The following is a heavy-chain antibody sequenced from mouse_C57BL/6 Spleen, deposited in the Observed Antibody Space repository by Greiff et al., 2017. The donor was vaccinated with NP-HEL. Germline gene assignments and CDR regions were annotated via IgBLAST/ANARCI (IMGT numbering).Heavy chain of an antibody. V-gene: IGHV1-64*01. J-gene: IGHJ3*01. CDR2: IHPNSGST. Sequence: QVQLQQPGAELVKPGASVKLSCKASGYTFTSYWMHWVKQRPGQGLEWIGMIHPNSGSTNYNEKFKSKATLTVDKSSSTAYMQLSSLTSEDSAVYYCAKTPFTTVVAPFAYWGQGTLVTVSA. D-gene: IGHD1-1*01. CDR1: GYTFTSYW. CDR3: AKTPFTTVVAPFAY.